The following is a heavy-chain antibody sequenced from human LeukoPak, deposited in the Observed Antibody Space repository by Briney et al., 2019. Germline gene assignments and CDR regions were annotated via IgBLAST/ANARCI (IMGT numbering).Heavy chain of an antibody. V-gene: IGHV3-30*03. CDR3: ARVVMSSGWLFDP. J-gene: IGHJ5*02. CDR1: GFTFSSYG. Sequence: PGRSLRLSCAASGFTFSSYGMHWVCQAPGKGLEWVAVISYDGSNKYYADSVKGRFTISRDNSKNTLYLQMNSLRAEDTAVYYCARVVMSSGWLFDPWGQGTLVTVSS. CDR2: ISYDGSNK. D-gene: IGHD6-19*01.